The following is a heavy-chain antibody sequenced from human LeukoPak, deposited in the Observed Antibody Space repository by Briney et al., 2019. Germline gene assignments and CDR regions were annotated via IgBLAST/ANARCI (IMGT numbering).Heavy chain of an antibody. D-gene: IGHD4-17*01. CDR2: IKQDGSEK. J-gene: IGHJ4*02. CDR3: AREPKPEYGDPGY. V-gene: IGHV3-7*01. Sequence: GGSLRLSCAASGFTFSSYWMSWVRQAPGKGLEWVANIKQDGSEKYYVDSVKGRFTISRYKAKNSLDLQMNSLRAEDTAVYYCAREPKPEYGDPGYWGQGTLVTVSS. CDR1: GFTFSSYW.